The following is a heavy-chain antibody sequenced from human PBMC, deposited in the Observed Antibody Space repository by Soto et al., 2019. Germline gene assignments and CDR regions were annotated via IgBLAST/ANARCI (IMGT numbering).Heavy chain of an antibody. CDR3: AIGAGITVAATSSDY. CDR1: GFTFSSYS. J-gene: IGHJ4*02. Sequence: QVQLVESGGGVVQPGRSLRLSCAASGFTFSSYSMHWVRQAPGKGLEWVAVISYDGSNKYYADSVKGRFTISRDNSKNTLDLQMNSLRAEDTAVYYCAIGAGITVAATSSDYWGQGTLVTVSS. CDR2: ISYDGSNK. V-gene: IGHV3-30-3*01. D-gene: IGHD6-19*01.